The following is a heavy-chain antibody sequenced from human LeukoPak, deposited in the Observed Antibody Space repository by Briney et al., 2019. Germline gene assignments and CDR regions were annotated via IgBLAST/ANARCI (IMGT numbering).Heavy chain of an antibody. CDR2: INSDGSST. V-gene: IGHV3-74*01. CDR3: ARDVYGDYVYYFDY. D-gene: IGHD4-17*01. J-gene: IGHJ4*02. CDR1: GLTFSSYW. Sequence: GGSLRLSCAASGLTFSSYWMHWVRQAPGKGLVWVSRINSDGSSTNYADSVKGRFTISRDNAKNTLYLQMNSLRAEDTAVYYCARDVYGDYVYYFDYWGQGTLVTVSS.